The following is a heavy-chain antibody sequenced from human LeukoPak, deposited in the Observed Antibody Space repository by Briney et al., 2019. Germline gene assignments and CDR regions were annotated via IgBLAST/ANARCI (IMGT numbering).Heavy chain of an antibody. Sequence: QPGRSLRLSCAASGFTFSSYAMHWVRQAPGKGLEWVAVISYDGSNKYYADSVKGRFTISRDNSKNTLYLQMNSLRAEDTAVYYCVRLLWFGEIIGPGAYWGQGTLVTVSS. CDR1: GFTFSSYA. CDR3: VRLLWFGEIIGPGAY. D-gene: IGHD3-10*01. CDR2: ISYDGSNK. V-gene: IGHV3-30-3*01. J-gene: IGHJ4*02.